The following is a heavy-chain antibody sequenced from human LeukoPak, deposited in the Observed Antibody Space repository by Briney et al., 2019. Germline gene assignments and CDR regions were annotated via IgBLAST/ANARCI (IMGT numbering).Heavy chain of an antibody. CDR2: IYYSGST. CDR1: GGSISSSSYY. D-gene: IGHD4-17*01. V-gene: IGHV4-39*07. CDR3: ARDLSLDYGDHYFDY. Sequence: SETLSLTCAVSGGSISSSSYYWGWIRQPPGKGLEWIGSIYYSGSTYYNPSLKSRVTISVDTSKNQFSLKLSSVTAADTAVYYCARDLSLDYGDHYFDYWGQGTLVTVSS. J-gene: IGHJ4*02.